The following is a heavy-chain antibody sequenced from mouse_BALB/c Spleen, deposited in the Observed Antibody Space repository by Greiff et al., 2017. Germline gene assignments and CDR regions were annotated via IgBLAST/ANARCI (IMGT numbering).Heavy chain of an antibody. Sequence: EVKLMESGGGLVKPGGSLKLSCAASGFAFSSYDMSWVRQTPEKRLEWVAYISSGGGSTYYPDTVKGRFTISRDNAKNTLYLQMSSLKSEDTAMYYCARQYGNYWYFDVWGAGTTVTVSS. V-gene: IGHV5-12-1*01. CDR1: GFAFSSYD. J-gene: IGHJ1*01. D-gene: IGHD2-10*02. CDR2: ISSGGGST. CDR3: ARQYGNYWYFDV.